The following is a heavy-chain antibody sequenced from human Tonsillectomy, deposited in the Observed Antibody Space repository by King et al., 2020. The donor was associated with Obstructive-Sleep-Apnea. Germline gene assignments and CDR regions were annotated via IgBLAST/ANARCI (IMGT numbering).Heavy chain of an antibody. D-gene: IGHD3-3*01. CDR1: GGSISTYY. CDR2: NYCRGST. J-gene: IGHJ5*02. CDR3: AREQSDFWT. V-gene: IGHV4-59*01. Sequence: QLQESGPGLVKPSETLSLTCSVSGGSISTYYWSWIRQPPGKGLEWIGYNYCRGSTNYHPSLKSRVTISIDTSKQQLSLRLRSVTAADTAVYYCAREQSDFWTWGQGTLVTVSS.